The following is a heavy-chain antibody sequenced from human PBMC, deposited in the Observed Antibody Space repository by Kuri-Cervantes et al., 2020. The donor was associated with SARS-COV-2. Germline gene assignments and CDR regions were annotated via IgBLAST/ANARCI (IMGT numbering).Heavy chain of an antibody. V-gene: IGHV4-39*01. CDR2: IYYSGST. CDR1: GDSISSRNYY. Sequence: ESLKISCTVSGDSISSRNYYWGWIRQPPGKGLEWIASIYYSGSTYYNPSLKSRVTISVDTSKNQFSLRLSSVTAADTAVYYCARAAGPAARTSWFDPWGQGTLVTVSS. CDR3: ARAAGPAARTSWFDP. D-gene: IGHD2-2*01. J-gene: IGHJ5*02.